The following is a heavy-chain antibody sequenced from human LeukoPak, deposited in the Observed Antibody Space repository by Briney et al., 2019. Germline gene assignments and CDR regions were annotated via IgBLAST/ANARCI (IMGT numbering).Heavy chain of an antibody. J-gene: IGHJ5*02. V-gene: IGHV4-59*01. CDR1: GCTISSYY. Sequence: SETLSLTCTVSGCTISSYYWSWIRHPPGKGREGRGYIYYSGSNNYNPSLKSRVTISVDTCKNQFFLKLSSGTAAYTAFYYWTRERDHYGLGSNLPGHWFEPWGQGTLVTVSS. CDR3: TRERDHYGLGSNLPGHWFEP. CDR2: IYYSGSN. D-gene: IGHD3-10*01.